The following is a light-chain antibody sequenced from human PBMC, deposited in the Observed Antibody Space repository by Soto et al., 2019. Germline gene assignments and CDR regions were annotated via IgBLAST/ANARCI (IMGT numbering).Light chain of an antibody. V-gene: IGKV3-11*01. CDR3: QQYGRSPFT. CDR2: DAS. J-gene: IGKJ3*01. Sequence: EIVLTQSPATLSLSPGERATLSCRASQSVSSYLAWYQQKPGQAPRLLIYDASNRATGIPARFSGSGSGTDLTLTISRLEPEDFAVYYCQQYGRSPFTFGPGTKVDIK. CDR1: QSVSSY.